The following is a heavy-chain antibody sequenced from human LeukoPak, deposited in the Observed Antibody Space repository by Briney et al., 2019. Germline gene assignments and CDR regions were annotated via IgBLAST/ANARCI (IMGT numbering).Heavy chain of an antibody. CDR2: IYHSGST. CDR1: GGSISSGGYS. Sequence: NPSQTLSLTCAVSGGSISSGGYSWSWIRQPPGKGLEWIGYIYHSGSTYYNPSLKSRVTISVDRSKNQFSLKLSSVTAADTAVYYCARGQGLRWLSRSFWFDPWGQGTLVTVSS. D-gene: IGHD4-23*01. CDR3: ARGQGLRWLSRSFWFDP. V-gene: IGHV4-30-2*01. J-gene: IGHJ5*02.